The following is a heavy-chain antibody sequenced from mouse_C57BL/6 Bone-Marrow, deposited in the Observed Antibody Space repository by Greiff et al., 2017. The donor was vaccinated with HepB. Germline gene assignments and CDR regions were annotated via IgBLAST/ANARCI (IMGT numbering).Heavy chain of an antibody. CDR1: GYTFTSYG. J-gene: IGHJ4*01. V-gene: IGHV1-81*01. Sequence: QVQLKESGAELARPGASVKLSCKASGYTFTSYGISWVKQRTGQGLEWIGEIYPRSGNTYYNEKFKGKATLTADKSSSTAYMELRSLTSEDSAVYFCAKRIYYDYDDGAMDYWGQGTSVTVSS. D-gene: IGHD2-4*01. CDR2: IYPRSGNT. CDR3: AKRIYYDYDDGAMDY.